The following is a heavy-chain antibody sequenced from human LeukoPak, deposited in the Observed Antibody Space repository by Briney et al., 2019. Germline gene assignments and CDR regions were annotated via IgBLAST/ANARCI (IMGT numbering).Heavy chain of an antibody. V-gene: IGHV1-3*01. Sequence: APVKGSCKASGYTFTSYAMHWVGHGPGQKPGGMGWINAGNGNTKYSQKFQGRVTITRDTSASTAYMELSSLRSEDTAVYYCARDRGSGWYGYYFDYWGQGTLVTVSS. CDR1: GYTFTSYA. CDR2: INAGNGNT. J-gene: IGHJ4*02. D-gene: IGHD6-19*01. CDR3: ARDRGSGWYGYYFDY.